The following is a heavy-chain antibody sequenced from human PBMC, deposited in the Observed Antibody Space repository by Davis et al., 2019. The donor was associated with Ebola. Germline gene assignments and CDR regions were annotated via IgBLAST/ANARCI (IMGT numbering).Heavy chain of an antibody. CDR2: IDPSDSYT. CDR3: ARLGRIAVAVQPDNWFDP. CDR1: GYSFTSYW. Sequence: GESLKISCKGSGYSFTSYWISWVRQMPGKGLEWMGRIDPSDSYTNYSPSFQGHVTISADKSISTAYLQWSSLKASDTAMYYCARLGRIAVAVQPDNWFDPWGQGTLVTVSS. D-gene: IGHD6-19*01. V-gene: IGHV5-10-1*01. J-gene: IGHJ5*02.